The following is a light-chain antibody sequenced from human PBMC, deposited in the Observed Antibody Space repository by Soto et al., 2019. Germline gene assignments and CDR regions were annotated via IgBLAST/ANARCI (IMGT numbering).Light chain of an antibody. J-gene: IGKJ2*03. CDR2: TAS. CDR3: QQTYSTLDS. Sequence: DIQVTQSPSSLSASVGDRVTITCRASQSIRTYLNWYQQRPGKPPKLLMHTASTLQTGVPSRFSGGASGTDFTLTISSLQPEDFATYYCQQTYSTLDSFGQGTKLEIK. CDR1: QSIRTY. V-gene: IGKV1-39*01.